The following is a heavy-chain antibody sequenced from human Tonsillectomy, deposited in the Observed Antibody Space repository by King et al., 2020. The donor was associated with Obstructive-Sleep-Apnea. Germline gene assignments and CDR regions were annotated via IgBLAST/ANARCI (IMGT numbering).Heavy chain of an antibody. D-gene: IGHD2-15*01. CDR2: IYYSGST. V-gene: IGHV4-39*07. J-gene: IGHJ1*01. Sequence: QVQLQESGPGLVKPSETLSLTCTVSGGSISSSSYYWGWIRQPPGKGLEWIGSIYYSGSTYYNPSLKSRVTLSVDTSNNQFSLRLSSVTAADTAVYYCAREIVVVVATPEYFQHWGQGTLVTVSS. CDR1: GGSISSSSYY. CDR3: AREIVVVVATPEYFQH.